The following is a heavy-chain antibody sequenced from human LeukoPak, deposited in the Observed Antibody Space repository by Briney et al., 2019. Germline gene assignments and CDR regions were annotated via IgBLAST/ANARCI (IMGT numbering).Heavy chain of an antibody. CDR3: ARLRPVAGYDAFDI. V-gene: IGHV4-59*01. J-gene: IGHJ3*02. Sequence: SETLSLTCTVSGASISSYYWSWIRQPPGKGLEWIGYIYYSGNTNYNPSLKSRVTTSLDTSKNQLSLKLSSVTAADTAVYYCARLRPVAGYDAFDIWGHGTMVTVSS. CDR2: IYYSGNT. CDR1: GASISSYY. D-gene: IGHD6-19*01.